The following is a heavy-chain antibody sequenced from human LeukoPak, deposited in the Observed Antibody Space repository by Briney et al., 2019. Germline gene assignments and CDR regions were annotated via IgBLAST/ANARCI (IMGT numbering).Heavy chain of an antibody. V-gene: IGHV1-2*02. CDR3: ARVWGSGSTASYYYYGMDV. D-gene: IGHD3-10*01. CDR1: GYTFTGYY. J-gene: IGHJ6*02. Sequence: ASVKVSCKASGYTFTGYYMHWVRQAPGQGLEWMGWINPNSGGTNYAQKFQGRVTMTRDTSISTAYMELSRLRSDDTAVYYCARVWGSGSTASYYYYGMDVWGQGTTVTVSS. CDR2: INPNSGGT.